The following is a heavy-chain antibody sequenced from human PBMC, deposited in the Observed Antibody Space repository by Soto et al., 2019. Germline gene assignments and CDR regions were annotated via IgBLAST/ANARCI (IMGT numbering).Heavy chain of an antibody. CDR1: GGSISSGGYS. CDR2: ISHTGTT. D-gene: IGHD5-12*01. J-gene: IGHJ3*02. Sequence: SETLSLTCAVSGGSISSGGYSWSWIRQPPGKGLEWVAYISHTGTTDYNPSLKSRLTISLDTSKNQFSLKLSSVTAADTAVYYCARGVEMATINAFDIWGQGTMVTVSS. CDR3: ARGVEMATINAFDI. V-gene: IGHV4-30-2*01.